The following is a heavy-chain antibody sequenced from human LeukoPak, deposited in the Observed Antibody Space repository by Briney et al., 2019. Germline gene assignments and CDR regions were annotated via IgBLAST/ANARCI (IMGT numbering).Heavy chain of an antibody. D-gene: IGHD4-23*01. CDR2: IYYSGST. J-gene: IGHJ4*02. Sequence: SETLSLTCTVSGGSISSYYWSWIRQPPGKGLEWIGYIYYSGSTNYNPSLKSRVTISVDTSKNQFSLKLSSVTAADTAVYYCARLSGNSLGVDYWGQGTLVTVSS. CDR3: ARLSGNSLGVDY. V-gene: IGHV4-59*08. CDR1: GGSISSYY.